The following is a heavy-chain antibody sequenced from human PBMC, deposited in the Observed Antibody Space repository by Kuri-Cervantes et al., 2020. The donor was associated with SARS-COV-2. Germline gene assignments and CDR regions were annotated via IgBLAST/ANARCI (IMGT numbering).Heavy chain of an antibody. CDR3: ATAPPRYFSSTSCYPRKEAIQFWFDP. D-gene: IGHD2-2*01. Sequence: ASVKVSCKVSGYTLTEFSMHWVRQAPGKGLEWMGGFDPEVGETIYAQKFQGRVTMTEDTSTDTAYMELSSLRSEDTAVYYCATAPPRYFSSTSCYPRKEAIQFWFDPWGQGTLVTVSS. CDR2: FDPEVGET. J-gene: IGHJ5*02. CDR1: GYTLTEFS. V-gene: IGHV1-24*01.